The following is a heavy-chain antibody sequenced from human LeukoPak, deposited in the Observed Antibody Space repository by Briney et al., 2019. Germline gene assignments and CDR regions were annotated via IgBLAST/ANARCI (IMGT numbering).Heavy chain of an antibody. Sequence: SETLSLTCTVSGGSISSYYWSWIRQPPGKGLEWIGYIYYSGSTNYNPSLKSRVTISADTSKNQFSLKLSSVTAADTAVYYCARGGGRSYGYGRWFDPWGQGTLVTVSS. J-gene: IGHJ5*02. D-gene: IGHD5-18*01. CDR2: IYYSGST. V-gene: IGHV4-59*01. CDR3: ARGGGRSYGYGRWFDP. CDR1: GGSISSYY.